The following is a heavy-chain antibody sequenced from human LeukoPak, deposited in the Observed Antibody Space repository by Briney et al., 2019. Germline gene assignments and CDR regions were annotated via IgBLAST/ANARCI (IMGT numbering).Heavy chain of an antibody. CDR3: AKDPDCTSGICYTFFDY. CDR2: IRYDGSYT. V-gene: IGHV3-30*02. D-gene: IGHD2-8*01. J-gene: IGHJ4*02. Sequence: GGSLRLSCEASGFTFSSYDMHWVRQAPGKGLEWVAFIRYDGSYTYYADSVKGRFTISRDNSKNTLYLQMNSLRAEDTAVYYCAKDPDCTSGICYTFFDYWGQGTLVTVSS. CDR1: GFTFSSYD.